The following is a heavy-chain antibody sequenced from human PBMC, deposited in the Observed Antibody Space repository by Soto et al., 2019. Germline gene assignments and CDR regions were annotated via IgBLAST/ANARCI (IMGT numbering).Heavy chain of an antibody. J-gene: IGHJ3*02. D-gene: IGHD2-2*01. Sequence: EAQLLESGGGLVRPGGSLRLSCAASGFTFSSYGMTWVRQAQGKGLEWVSSITGNGDSSHYADSVTGRFTISRDNSRSTLYPAMNSLRVEGTAVYYCAKDPYFSCPSCYSKAFDIWGQGTVVTVSS. V-gene: IGHV3-23*01. CDR1: GFTFSSYG. CDR2: ITGNGDSS. CDR3: AKDPYFSCPSCYSKAFDI.